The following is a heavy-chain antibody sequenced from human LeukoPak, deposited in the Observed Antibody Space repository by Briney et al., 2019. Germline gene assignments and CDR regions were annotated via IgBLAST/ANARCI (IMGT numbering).Heavy chain of an antibody. V-gene: IGHV1-8*01. J-gene: IGHJ4*02. CDR2: MTPNSGNT. D-gene: IGHD3-3*01. Sequence: ASVKVSCKASGYTFTSYDINWVRQATGQGLEWMGWMTPNSGNTGYAQKFQGRVTMTMNTSISTAYMELSSLRSEDTAVYYCARDLGHRDFWSGWLTFPVGNWGQGTLVTVSS. CDR1: GYTFTSYD. CDR3: ARDLGHRDFWSGWLTFPVGN.